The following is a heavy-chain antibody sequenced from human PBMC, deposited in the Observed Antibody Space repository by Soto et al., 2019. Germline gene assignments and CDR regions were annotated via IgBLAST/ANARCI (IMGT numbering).Heavy chain of an antibody. D-gene: IGHD1-26*01. CDR2: ISGSGGST. CDR1: GFTFSSYA. Sequence: GGSLRLSCVASGFTFSSYAMTWVRQAPGKGLEWVSGISGSGGSTYYADSVKGRFTISRDNSKNTLYLQMNSLRAEDTAVYFCEQVIGLVGFHRYFDCWGKGTVHSVFS. J-gene: IGHJ4*02. V-gene: IGHV3-23*01. CDR3: EQVIGLVGFHRYFDC.